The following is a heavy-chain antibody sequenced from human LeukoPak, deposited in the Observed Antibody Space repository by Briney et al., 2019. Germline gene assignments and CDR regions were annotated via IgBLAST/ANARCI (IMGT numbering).Heavy chain of an antibody. CDR2: IYPGDSDT. D-gene: IGHD3-10*01. CDR3: ARGIHYYGSGGYPDFDY. V-gene: IGHV5-51*01. J-gene: IGHJ4*02. CDR1: GYSFTSYW. Sequence: GESLKISCKGSGYSFTSYWIGWVRQMPGKGLEWMGIIYPGDSDTRYSPSFQGQVTISADKSISTAYLQWSSLKASDTAMYYCARGIHYYGSGGYPDFDYWGQGTLVTVSS.